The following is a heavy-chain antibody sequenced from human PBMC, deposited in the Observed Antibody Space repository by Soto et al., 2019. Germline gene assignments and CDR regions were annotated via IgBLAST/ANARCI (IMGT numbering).Heavy chain of an antibody. Sequence: EVQLVESGGGLVKPGGSLRLSCAASGFTFSSYSMNSVRQAPGKGLEWVSSISSSSSYIYYADSVKGRFTISRDNAKNSLYLQMNSLRAEDTAVYYCAREGYNLNYKGDYWGQGTLVTVSS. V-gene: IGHV3-21*01. J-gene: IGHJ4*02. CDR1: GFTFSSYS. CDR2: ISSSSSYI. CDR3: AREGYNLNYKGDY. D-gene: IGHD1-7*01.